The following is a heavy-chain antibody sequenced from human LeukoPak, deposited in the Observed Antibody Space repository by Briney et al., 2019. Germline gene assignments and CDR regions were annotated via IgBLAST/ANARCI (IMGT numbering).Heavy chain of an antibody. CDR1: RHSFHSQW. Sequence: GESLKISCKGPRHSFHSQWIGWVRQMLGKGLEWMGIIYPDDSDTRYSASFQGQVTISADKSISTAYLQWNSLEASDSAIYYCARRGDSDFRIDWGQGTLVTVSS. CDR3: ARRGDSDFRID. CDR2: IYPDDSDT. D-gene: IGHD2-21*02. V-gene: IGHV5-51*01. J-gene: IGHJ4*02.